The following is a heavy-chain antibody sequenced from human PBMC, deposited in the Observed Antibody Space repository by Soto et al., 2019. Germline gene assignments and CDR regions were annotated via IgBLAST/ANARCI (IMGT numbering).Heavy chain of an antibody. V-gene: IGHV4-59*01. CDR2: IYYSGST. CDR3: ARGLDRYGYYYGMDV. CDR1: GGSISSYY. Sequence: SETLSLTSSVSGGSISSYYWSWIRQPPGKGLEWIGYIYYSGSTNYNPSLKSRVTISVDTSKNQFSLKLSSVTAADTAIYYCARGLDRYGYYYGMDVWGQGTTVTVSS. J-gene: IGHJ6*02. D-gene: IGHD5-18*01.